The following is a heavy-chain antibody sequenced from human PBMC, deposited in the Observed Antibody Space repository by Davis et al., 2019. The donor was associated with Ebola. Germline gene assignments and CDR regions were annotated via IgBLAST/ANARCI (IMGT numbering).Heavy chain of an antibody. D-gene: IGHD3-10*01. CDR3: ARTLLPLDY. Sequence: ASVKVSCKASGYTFTGYYMHWVRQAPGQGLEWMGWISAYNGNTNYAQKLQGRVTMTTDTSTSTAYMELRSLRSDDTAVYYCARTLLPLDYWGQGTLVTVSS. CDR1: GYTFTGYY. J-gene: IGHJ4*02. CDR2: ISAYNGNT. V-gene: IGHV1-18*04.